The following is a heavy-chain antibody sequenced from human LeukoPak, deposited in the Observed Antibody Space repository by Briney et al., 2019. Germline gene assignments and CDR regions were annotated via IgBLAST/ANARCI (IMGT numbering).Heavy chain of an antibody. CDR3: AKDREPQADYGDYPTVLDY. Sequence: GGSLRLSCAASGFTFSSYAMSWVRQAPGKGLEWVSAMSGSGGSTYYADSVKGRFTISRDNSKNTLYLQMNSLRAEDTAVYYCAKDREPQADYGDYPTVLDYWGQGTLVTVSS. CDR2: MSGSGGST. V-gene: IGHV3-23*01. CDR1: GFTFSSYA. D-gene: IGHD4-17*01. J-gene: IGHJ4*02.